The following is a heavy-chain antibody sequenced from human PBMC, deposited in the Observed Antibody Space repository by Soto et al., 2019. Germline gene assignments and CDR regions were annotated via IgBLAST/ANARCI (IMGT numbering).Heavy chain of an antibody. Sequence: QVQLVESGGGVVQPGRSLRLSCAASGFTFSSYAMHWVRQAPGKGLEWVAVISYDGSNKYYADSVKGRFTISRDNSKNTLYLQMNSLRAEDTAVYYCARAMILTGYYSPAGFDYYYYGMDVWGQGTTVTVSS. D-gene: IGHD3-9*01. CDR2: ISYDGSNK. CDR1: GFTFSSYA. V-gene: IGHV3-30-3*01. J-gene: IGHJ6*02. CDR3: ARAMILTGYYSPAGFDYYYYGMDV.